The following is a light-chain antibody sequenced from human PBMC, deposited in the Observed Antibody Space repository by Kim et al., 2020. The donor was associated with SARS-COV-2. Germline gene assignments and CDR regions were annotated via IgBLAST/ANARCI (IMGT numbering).Light chain of an antibody. J-gene: IGLJ3*02. CDR3: QSADSSGV. V-gene: IGLV3-25*03. CDR1: ALPKQY. CDR2: KDS. Sequence: SYELTQPPSVSVSPGQTARITCSGDALPKQYAYWYQQKPGQAPVLVIYKDSERPSGIPERFSGSSSGTTVTLTISGVQAEDGADYYCQSADSSGVFGGGTQLTVL.